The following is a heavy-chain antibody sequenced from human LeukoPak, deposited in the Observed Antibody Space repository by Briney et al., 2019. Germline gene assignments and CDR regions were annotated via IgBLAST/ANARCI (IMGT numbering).Heavy chain of an antibody. CDR3: ARSGIYSNYPSDY. J-gene: IGHJ4*02. CDR2: IIPIFGTA. V-gene: IGHV1-69*05. D-gene: IGHD4-11*01. CDR1: GGTFSSYA. Sequence: ASVKVSCKASGGTFSSYAISWVRQAPGQGLEWMGGIIPIFGTANYAQKFQGRVTITTDGSTSTAYMELSSLRSEDTAVYYCARSGIYSNYPSDYWGQGTLVTVSS.